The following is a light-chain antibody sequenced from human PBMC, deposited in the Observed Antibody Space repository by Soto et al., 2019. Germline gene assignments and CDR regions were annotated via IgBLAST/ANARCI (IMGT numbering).Light chain of an antibody. CDR3: SSYTSSSTYV. V-gene: IGLV2-14*01. Sequence: QSVLTQPASVSGSPGQSITISCTRTRSDVGGYNYVYWHQQHPGKAPKLMIYDVTNRPSGVSDRFSGSKSGNTASLTISGLQAEDEADYYCSSYTSSSTYVFGAGTKVTVL. J-gene: IGLJ1*01. CDR1: RSDVGGYNY. CDR2: DVT.